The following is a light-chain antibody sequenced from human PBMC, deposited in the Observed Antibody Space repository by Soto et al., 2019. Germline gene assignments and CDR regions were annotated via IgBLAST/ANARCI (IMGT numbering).Light chain of an antibody. Sequence: QSVLTQPRSVSGSPGQSVTISCTGTSSDVGGYNYVSWYQQHQGKAPKLMIYDVSKRPSGVPDRFSGSKSDNTASLTISGLQAEDEDEYYCCSYAGSYTLLFGGGPKLTVL. V-gene: IGLV2-11*01. CDR2: DVS. CDR3: CSYAGSYTLL. J-gene: IGLJ2*01. CDR1: SSDVGGYNY.